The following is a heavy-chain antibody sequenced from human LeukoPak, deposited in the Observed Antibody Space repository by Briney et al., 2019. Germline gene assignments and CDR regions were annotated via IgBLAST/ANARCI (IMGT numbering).Heavy chain of an antibody. CDR2: INWNGGST. V-gene: IGHV3-20*04. Sequence: PGGTLRLSCVASGFTFSRHGMNWVRQAPGKGLEWVSGINWNGGSTGYADSVKGRFTISRDNAKNSLYLQMNSLRAEDTALYYCARDTGYDSSGKEFDYWGQGTLVTVSS. CDR3: ARDTGYDSSGKEFDY. J-gene: IGHJ4*02. CDR1: GFTFSRHG. D-gene: IGHD3-22*01.